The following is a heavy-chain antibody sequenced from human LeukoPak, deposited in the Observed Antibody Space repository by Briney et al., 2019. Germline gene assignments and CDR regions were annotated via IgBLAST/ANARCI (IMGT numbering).Heavy chain of an antibody. Sequence: GGSLRLSCAASGFTFSTFAMHWVRLSPGKGLEWVSSITGSGPYMLYADSVKGRFTISRDSSKNTVYLQMNSLRAEDTAVYYCAKYRMSRIIGEFDYWGQGTLVTVSS. V-gene: IGHV3-NL1*01. CDR3: AKYRMSRIIGEFDY. D-gene: IGHD5-24*01. CDR1: GFTFSTFA. J-gene: IGHJ4*02. CDR2: ITGSGPYM.